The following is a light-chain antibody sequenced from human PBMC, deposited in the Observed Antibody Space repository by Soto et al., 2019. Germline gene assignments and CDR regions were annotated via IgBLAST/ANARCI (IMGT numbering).Light chain of an antibody. Sequence: DIVITQSPLSLPVTPVDPASISCRSSQSLLHSNGYNYLDWYQQKPGQAPRLLIYETSSRATGIPDRFSGSGSQTDFTLTISRLEPEDFAVYYCQQYGTSPRTFGQGTKVDIK. CDR1: QSLLHSNGYNY. V-gene: IGKV2-28*01. J-gene: IGKJ1*01. CDR2: ETS. CDR3: QQYGTSPRT.